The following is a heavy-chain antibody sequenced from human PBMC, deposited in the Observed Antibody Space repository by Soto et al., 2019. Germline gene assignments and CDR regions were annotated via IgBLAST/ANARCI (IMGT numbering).Heavy chain of an antibody. D-gene: IGHD2-8*01. CDR2: INHSGST. CDR3: ARTNPYYYYGMDV. V-gene: IGHV4-34*01. CDR1: GGSFSGYY. J-gene: IGHJ6*02. Sequence: PXETLSLTCAVYGGSFSGYYWRWIRQPPGKGLEWIGEINHSGSTNYNPSLKSRVTISVDTSKNQVSLKLSSVTAADTAVYYCARTNPYYYYGMDVWGQGATVTVSS.